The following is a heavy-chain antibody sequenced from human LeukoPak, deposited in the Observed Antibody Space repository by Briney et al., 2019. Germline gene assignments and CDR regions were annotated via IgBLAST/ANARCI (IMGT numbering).Heavy chain of an antibody. CDR1: GGSISSGGYS. CDR3: ARVFGLRVGQYYFDY. CDR2: IYHSGST. V-gene: IGHV4-30-2*01. Sequence: SETLSLTCAVSGGSISSGGYSWSWIRQPPGKGLEWIGYIYHSGSTYYNPSLKSRVAISVGRSKNQFSLKLSSVTAADTAVYYCARVFGLRVGQYYFDYWGQGTLVTVSS. D-gene: IGHD3-16*01. J-gene: IGHJ4*02.